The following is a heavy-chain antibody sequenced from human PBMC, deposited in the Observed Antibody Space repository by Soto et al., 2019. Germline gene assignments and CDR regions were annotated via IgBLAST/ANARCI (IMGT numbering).Heavy chain of an antibody. CDR2: INNSSSDK. V-gene: IGHV3-7*01. D-gene: IGHD6-19*01. J-gene: IGHJ4*02. Sequence: GGSLRLSWAASELTFSSSCMDWVRQSPGKGLEWVANINNSSSDKYYIDSVKGRFTISRDNAKNSLYLRMNSLRAEDTAVYYWARDQAVAGSDYDYWGQGTLVTVSS. CDR3: ARDQAVAGSDYDY. CDR1: ELTFSSSC.